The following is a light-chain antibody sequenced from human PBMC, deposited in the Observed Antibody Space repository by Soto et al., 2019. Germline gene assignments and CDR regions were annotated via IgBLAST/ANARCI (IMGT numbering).Light chain of an antibody. CDR1: QSVSSY. Sequence: EIVLTQSPATLSLSPGVRATLSCRASQSVSSYLAWYQQKPGQAPRLLIYDASNRATGIPARFSGSGSGTDFTLTISSREPENFAVYYCQQRSNWLLTFGPGTKVDIK. V-gene: IGKV3-11*01. CDR3: QQRSNWLLT. J-gene: IGKJ3*01. CDR2: DAS.